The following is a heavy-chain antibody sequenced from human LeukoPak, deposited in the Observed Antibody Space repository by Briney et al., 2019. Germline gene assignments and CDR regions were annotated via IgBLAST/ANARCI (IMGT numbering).Heavy chain of an antibody. CDR3: ARGTYDFWSGYLCY. J-gene: IGHJ4*02. Sequence: GGSLRLSCAASGFTFSSYSMNWVRQAPGKGLEWVSSISSSSSYIYYADSVKGRFTISRDNAKNSLYLQMNSLRAEDTAVYYCARGTYDFWSGYLCYWGQGTLVTVSS. CDR2: ISSSSSYI. V-gene: IGHV3-21*01. CDR1: GFTFSSYS. D-gene: IGHD3-3*01.